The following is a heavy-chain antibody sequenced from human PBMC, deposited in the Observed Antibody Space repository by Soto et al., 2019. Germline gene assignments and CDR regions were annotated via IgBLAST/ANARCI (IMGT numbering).Heavy chain of an antibody. CDR1: VGSISSYY. D-gene: IGHD3-10*01. Sequence: SETLSLTCTVSVGSISSYYWSWIRQPPGKGLEWIGYIYYSGSTNYNPSLKSRVTISVDTSKNQFSLKLSSVTAADTAVYYCARNYGSGSSNYYYGMDVWGQGTTVTVSS. V-gene: IGHV4-59*01. CDR3: ARNYGSGSSNYYYGMDV. J-gene: IGHJ6*01. CDR2: IYYSGST.